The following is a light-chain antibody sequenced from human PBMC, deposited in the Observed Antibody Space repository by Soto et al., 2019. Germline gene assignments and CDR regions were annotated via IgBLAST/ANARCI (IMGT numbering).Light chain of an antibody. Sequence: DIQMTQSPSSVSASVEDRVTITGRASQDIGNWLAWYQQKPGKAPKLLIHGASSLQTGVPPRFSGSGSGTVFTLTINSLQPEDFATFYCQQAHSFPSTFGQGTRLEIK. J-gene: IGKJ5*01. V-gene: IGKV1-12*02. CDR3: QQAHSFPST. CDR1: QDIGNW. CDR2: GAS.